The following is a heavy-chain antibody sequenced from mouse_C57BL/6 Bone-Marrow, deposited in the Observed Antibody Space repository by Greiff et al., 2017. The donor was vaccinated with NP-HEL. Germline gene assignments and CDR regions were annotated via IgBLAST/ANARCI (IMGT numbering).Heavy chain of an antibody. D-gene: IGHD1-1*01. V-gene: IGHV1-15*01. CDR1: GYTFTDYE. CDR3: TRRGLR. J-gene: IGHJ2*01. CDR2: IDPETGGT. Sequence: QVPLQQSGAELVRPGASVTLSCTASGYTFTDYEMHWVKQTPVHGLEWIGAIDPETGGTAYNQKFKGKAILTADKSSSTAYMELRSLTSEDSAVYYCTRRGLRWGQGTTLTVSS.